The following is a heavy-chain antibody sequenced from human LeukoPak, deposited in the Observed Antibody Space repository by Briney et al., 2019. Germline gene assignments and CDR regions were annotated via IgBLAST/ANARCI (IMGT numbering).Heavy chain of an antibody. D-gene: IGHD2-2*01. CDR3: AKDRVDIVVVPAGGADAFDI. V-gene: IGHV3-23*01. CDR1: GFTFSSYG. CDR2: ISGSGGST. Sequence: GGSLRLSCAASGFTFSSYGMSWVRQAPGKGLEWVSAISGSGGSTYYADSVKGRFTISRDNSKNTLYLQMNSLRAEDTAVYYCAKDRVDIVVVPAGGADAFDIWGQGTMVTVSS. J-gene: IGHJ3*02.